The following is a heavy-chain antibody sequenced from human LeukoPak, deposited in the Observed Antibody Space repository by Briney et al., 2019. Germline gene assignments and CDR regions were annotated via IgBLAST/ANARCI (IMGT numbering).Heavy chain of an antibody. CDR1: GYTFTSYY. CDR2: INPSGGST. D-gene: IGHD2-2*01. Sequence: ASVKVSCKASGYTFTSYYMHWVRQAPEQGLEWMGIINPSGGSTSYAQKFQGRVIMTRDTSTSTVYMELSSLRSEDTAVYYCARVGIVVVPAAMPREDYYCGMDVWGQGTTVTVSS. CDR3: ARVGIVVVPAAMPREDYYCGMDV. V-gene: IGHV1-46*01. J-gene: IGHJ6*02.